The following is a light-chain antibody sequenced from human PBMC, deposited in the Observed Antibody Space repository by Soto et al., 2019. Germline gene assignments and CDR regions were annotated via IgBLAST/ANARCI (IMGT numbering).Light chain of an antibody. V-gene: IGKV3-20*01. J-gene: IGKJ2*01. CDR2: GAS. Sequence: PGERASLSCRASQSVSSSYLAWYQQRPGQAPRLLIYGASSRATGIPDRFSGSGSGTDFSLTISRLEPEDSAVYYCQQYGSSPYTFGQGTKLEIK. CDR1: QSVSSSY. CDR3: QQYGSSPYT.